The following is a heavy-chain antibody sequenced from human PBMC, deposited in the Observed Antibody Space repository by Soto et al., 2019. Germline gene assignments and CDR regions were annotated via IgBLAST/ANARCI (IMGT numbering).Heavy chain of an antibody. D-gene: IGHD6-13*01. J-gene: IGHJ4*02. Sequence: SETLSLTCAVSGGSISSTNWWTWGRQSPGRGLEWIGEIYHSGTTNYSPSLTSRVNIAVDMSTNHFSLTLISVTAADTAVYYCAFPATADFDYWGQGILVTVSS. CDR1: GGSISSTNW. CDR3: AFPATADFDY. V-gene: IGHV4-4*02. CDR2: IYHSGTT.